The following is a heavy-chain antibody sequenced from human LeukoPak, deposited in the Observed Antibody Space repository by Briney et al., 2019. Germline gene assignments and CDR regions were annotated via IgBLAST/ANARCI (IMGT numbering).Heavy chain of an antibody. J-gene: IGHJ3*02. Sequence: SETLSLTCTVSGGSISSGSYYWSWIRQPAGKGLEWIGRIYTSGSTNYNPSLKSRVTISVDTSKNQFSLKLSSVTAADTAVYYCARGEDIVVVPAVSEADAFDIWGQGTMVTVSS. D-gene: IGHD2-2*01. V-gene: IGHV4-61*02. CDR2: IYTSGST. CDR3: ARGEDIVVVPAVSEADAFDI. CDR1: GGSISSGSYY.